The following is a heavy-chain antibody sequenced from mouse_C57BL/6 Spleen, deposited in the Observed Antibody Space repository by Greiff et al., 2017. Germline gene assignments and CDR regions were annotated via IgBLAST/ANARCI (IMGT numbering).Heavy chain of an antibody. CDR2: IDPSDSYT. CDR1: GYTFTSYW. CDR3: ARRFHYYGRSLNAMDY. J-gene: IGHJ4*01. D-gene: IGHD1-1*01. Sequence: QVQLQQPGAELVRPGTSVKLSCKASGYTFTSYWMHWVKQRPGQGLEWIGVIDPSDSYTNYNQKFKGKATLTVDTSSSTAYMQLSSLTSEDSAVYYCARRFHYYGRSLNAMDYWGQGTSVTVSS. V-gene: IGHV1-59*01.